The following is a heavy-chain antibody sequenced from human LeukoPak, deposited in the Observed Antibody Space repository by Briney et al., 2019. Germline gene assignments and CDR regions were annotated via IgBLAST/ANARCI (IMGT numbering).Heavy chain of an antibody. V-gene: IGHV3-7*03. CDR2: IKKDGSEK. D-gene: IGHD2-15*01. CDR1: GFIFSGSW. Sequence: GGSLRLSCTASGFIFSGSWMAWIRQAPGKGLEWVAIIKKDGSEKYCVDSMKGRFTISRDNAKNSLFLQMNSLRAEDTAIYYCTTDAWYSAGHWGQGTLVTVSS. J-gene: IGHJ4*02. CDR3: TTDAWYSAGH.